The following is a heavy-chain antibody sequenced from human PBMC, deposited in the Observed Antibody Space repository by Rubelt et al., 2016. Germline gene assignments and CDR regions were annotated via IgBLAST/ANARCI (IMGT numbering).Heavy chain of an antibody. J-gene: IGHJ4*02. CDR1: GYSFTTYS. D-gene: IGHD6-19*01. CDR2: INAGNGNT. V-gene: IGHV1-3*01. Sequence: QVPLVQSGAEVKKPGASVKVSCKAAGYSFTTYSIHWVRQAPGQRLEWMGWINAGNGNTKYSQKFQGGVTITRDTSASTAYMELSSLRSEDTAIYYCATGYSSGWYVAYWGQGTLVTVSS. CDR3: ATGYSSGWYVAY.